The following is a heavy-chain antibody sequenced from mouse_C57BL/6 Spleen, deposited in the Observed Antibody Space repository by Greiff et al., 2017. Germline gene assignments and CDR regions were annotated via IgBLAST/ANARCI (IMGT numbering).Heavy chain of an antibody. D-gene: IGHD4-1*01. J-gene: IGHJ2*01. CDR2: IYPGDGDT. CDR1: GYAFSSYW. Sequence: VKLVESGAELVKPGASVKISCKASGYAFSSYWMNWVKQRPGKGLEWIGQIYPGDGDTNYNGKFKGKATLTADKSSSTAYMQLSSLTSEDSAVYFCARDWDVHYLDYWGQGTTLTVSS. V-gene: IGHV1-80*01. CDR3: ARDWDVHYLDY.